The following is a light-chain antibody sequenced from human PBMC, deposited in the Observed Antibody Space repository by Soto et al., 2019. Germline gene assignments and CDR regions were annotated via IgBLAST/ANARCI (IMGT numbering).Light chain of an antibody. Sequence: ITQSPPTLALPPRETPTLSCRASQSVSSNLAWYQQKPGQAPRLLIYGASNRATGTPDRFSGSGSGTDFTLTISRLEPEDFEVYLCHQRNKFGQRTRLEIK. J-gene: IGKJ5*01. V-gene: IGKV3-11*01. CDR3: HQRNK. CDR1: QSVSSN. CDR2: GAS.